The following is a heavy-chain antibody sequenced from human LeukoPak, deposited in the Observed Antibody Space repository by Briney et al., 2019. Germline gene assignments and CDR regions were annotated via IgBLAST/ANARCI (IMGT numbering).Heavy chain of an antibody. CDR1: GGSFSGNY. J-gene: IGHJ4*02. CDR2: IYYSGST. CDR3: ARGKHSSSWWGEVDY. V-gene: IGHV4-59*01. Sequence: SETLSLTCDVYGGSFSGNYWTWIRQPPGKGLEWLGYIYYSGSTNYNPPLKSRVTISVDTSKNQFSLKLSSVTAADTAVYYCARGKHSSSWWGEVDYWGQGTLVTVSS. D-gene: IGHD6-13*01.